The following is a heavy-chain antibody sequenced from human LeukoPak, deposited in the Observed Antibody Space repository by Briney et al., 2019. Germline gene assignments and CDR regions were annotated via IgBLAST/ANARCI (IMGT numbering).Heavy chain of an antibody. D-gene: IGHD6-19*01. CDR1: GFTFSSYS. V-gene: IGHV3-21*01. Sequence: GGSLRLSCAASGFTFSSYSMNWVRQAPGKGLEWVSSISSSSSYIYYADSVKGRFTISRDNAKNSLYLQMNSLRAEDTAVYYCAKDFGVAIEVAGNAFDIWGQGTMVTVSS. J-gene: IGHJ3*02. CDR2: ISSSSSYI. CDR3: AKDFGVAIEVAGNAFDI.